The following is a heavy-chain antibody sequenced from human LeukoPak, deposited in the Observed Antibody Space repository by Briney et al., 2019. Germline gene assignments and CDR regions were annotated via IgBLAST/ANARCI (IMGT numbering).Heavy chain of an antibody. CDR1: GYSISSGYY. Sequence: SETLSLTCTVSGYSISSGYYWGWIRQPPGKGLEWIGSIYHSGSTYYNPSLKSRVTISVDTSKNQFSLKLSSVTAADTAVYYCARGGRDGYPVGYWGQGTLVTVSS. J-gene: IGHJ4*02. V-gene: IGHV4-38-2*02. CDR2: IYHSGST. CDR3: ARGGRDGYPVGY. D-gene: IGHD5-24*01.